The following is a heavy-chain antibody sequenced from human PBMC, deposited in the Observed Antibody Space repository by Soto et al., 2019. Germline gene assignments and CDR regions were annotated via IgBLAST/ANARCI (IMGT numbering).Heavy chain of an antibody. Sequence: LGESLKISCKGSGYYFPSYWIGWVRQMPGKGLEWMGIFYPGDSDTRYSPSFQGQVTISADRSISTAYLQWSSLKPSDTAMYYCARQGTGAEGFDYWGQGTLVTVSS. J-gene: IGHJ4*02. D-gene: IGHD4-17*01. CDR3: ARQGTGAEGFDY. V-gene: IGHV5-51*01. CDR2: FYPGDSDT. CDR1: GYYFPSYW.